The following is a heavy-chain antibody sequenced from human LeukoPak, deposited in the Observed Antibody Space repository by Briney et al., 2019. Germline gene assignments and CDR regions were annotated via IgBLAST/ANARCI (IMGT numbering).Heavy chain of an antibody. D-gene: IGHD6-13*01. J-gene: IGHJ6*03. CDR2: IYTSGST. CDR1: GGSISSYY. Sequence: SETLSLTCTVSGGSISSYYWSWIRQPAGKGLEWIGRIYTSGSTNYNPSLKSRVTMSVDTSKNQFSLKLSSVTAADTAVYYCARDWYSSSFGRNYYYYYMDVWGKGTTVTVSS. CDR3: ARDWYSSSFGRNYYYYYMDV. V-gene: IGHV4-4*07.